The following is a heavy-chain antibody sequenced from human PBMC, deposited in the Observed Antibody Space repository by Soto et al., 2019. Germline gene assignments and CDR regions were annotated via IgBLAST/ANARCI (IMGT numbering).Heavy chain of an antibody. CDR3: ARMTSQLLSSTYCYYGMDV. D-gene: IGHD2-2*01. CDR2: VYFTGST. J-gene: IGHJ6*02. V-gene: IGHV4-31*03. Sequence: QVQLQESGPGLVKPSQTLSLTCTVSGGTISSGGYYWSWIRLHPGKGLEWIGSVYFTGSTYYNPSLKSRLTISVDTSKNQFSLKMSSVTAADTAIYYCARMTSQLLSSTYCYYGMDVWGQGTTVTVSS. CDR1: GGTISSGGYY.